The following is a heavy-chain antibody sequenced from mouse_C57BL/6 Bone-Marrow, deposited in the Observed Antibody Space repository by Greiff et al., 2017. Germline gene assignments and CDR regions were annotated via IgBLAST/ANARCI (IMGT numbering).Heavy chain of an antibody. CDR1: GYTFTSYW. D-gene: IGHD4-1*01. V-gene: IGHV1-52*01. CDR2: IDPSDSET. Sequence: QVQLQQPGAELVRPGSSVKLSCKASGYTFTSYWMHWVKQRPIQGLEWIGNIDPSDSETHYNQKFKDKATLTVDKSSSTAYMQISRLTAEDSAVYYCARLELDFDYWGQGTTLTVSS. J-gene: IGHJ2*01. CDR3: ARLELDFDY.